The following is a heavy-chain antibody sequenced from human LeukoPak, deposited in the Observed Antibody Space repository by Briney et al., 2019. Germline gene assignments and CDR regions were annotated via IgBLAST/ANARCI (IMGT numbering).Heavy chain of an antibody. D-gene: IGHD2-2*01. CDR1: GGSISSGSDY. CDR2: IYYSGSQ. J-gene: IGHJ4*02. CDR3: ARDPKHAHCSSTSCHLGIDY. Sequence: SETLSLTCTVSGGSISSGSDYWGWIRQPPGKGLEWIGSIYYSGSQYYNPSLKSRVTISVDTSKNQFSLKLSSVTAADTAVYYCARDPKHAHCSSTSCHLGIDYWGQGTLVTVSS. V-gene: IGHV4-39*07.